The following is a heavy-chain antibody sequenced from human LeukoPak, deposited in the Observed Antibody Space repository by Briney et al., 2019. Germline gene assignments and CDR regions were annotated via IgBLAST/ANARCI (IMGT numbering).Heavy chain of an antibody. CDR2: IKQDGTGK. V-gene: IGHV3-7*01. Sequence: GGSLRLSCAASGFTFSSYWMSWVRQAPGKGLEWVANIKQDGTGKYYVDSVRGRFTISRDNAKNSLYLQMNSLRAEDTAMYYCASPSGYSSGWNPFDHWGQGTLVTVSS. J-gene: IGHJ4*02. D-gene: IGHD6-19*01. CDR1: GFTFSSYW. CDR3: ASPSGYSSGWNPFDH.